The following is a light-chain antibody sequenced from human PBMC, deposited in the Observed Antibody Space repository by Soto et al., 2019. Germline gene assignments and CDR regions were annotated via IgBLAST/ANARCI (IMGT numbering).Light chain of an antibody. CDR3: HQNNNWPRT. Sequence: EIVMTQSPATLSVSPGERATLSCRASASVSSNLVWYQQKPGQAPRLLIYGASTRASGIPARFSGSGSGTDFTLTISSLQSEDFAVYYCHQNNNWPRTFGQGTKVVIK. CDR2: GAS. CDR1: ASVSSN. J-gene: IGKJ1*01. V-gene: IGKV3-15*01.